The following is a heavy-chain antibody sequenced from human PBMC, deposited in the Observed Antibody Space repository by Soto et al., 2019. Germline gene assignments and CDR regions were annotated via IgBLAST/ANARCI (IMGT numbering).Heavy chain of an antibody. CDR1: GYTFSAYT. CDR2: INVGSGNT. Sequence: ASVKVFCKAAGYTFSAYTMNWVRQAPGQSLEWMGWINVGSGNTRYSQNFQGRVSITRDTSASTVYMELTGLKSEDTAMYYCARDTETLGPRANDALDIWGQGTMVTVSS. CDR3: ARDTETLGPRANDALDI. J-gene: IGHJ3*02. V-gene: IGHV1-3*01. D-gene: IGHD3-3*02.